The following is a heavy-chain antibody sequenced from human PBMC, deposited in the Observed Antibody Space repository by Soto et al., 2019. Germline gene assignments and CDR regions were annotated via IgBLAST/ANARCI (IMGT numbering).Heavy chain of an antibody. CDR3: ARPKGGIAVAGDAFDI. Sequence: GGSLRLSCAASGFTFSSYAMHWVRQAPGKGLEWVAVISYDGSNKYYADSVRGRFTISRDNSKNTLYLQMNSLRAEDTAVYYCARPKGGIAVAGDAFDIWGQGTMVTVSS. CDR2: ISYDGSNK. CDR1: GFTFSSYA. V-gene: IGHV3-30-3*01. J-gene: IGHJ3*02. D-gene: IGHD6-19*01.